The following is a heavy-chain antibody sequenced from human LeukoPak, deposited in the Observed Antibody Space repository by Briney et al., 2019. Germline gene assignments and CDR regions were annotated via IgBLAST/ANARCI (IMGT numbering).Heavy chain of an antibody. CDR2: ISYDGSNK. D-gene: IGHD3-22*01. J-gene: IGHJ4*02. V-gene: IGHV3-30*04. Sequence: GGSLRLSCAASGFTSSSYAMHWVRQAPGKGLEWVAVISYDGSNKYYADSVKGRFTISRDNSKNTLYLQMNSLRAEDTAVYYCARVNCYYDSSGCPFDYWGQGTLVTVSS. CDR3: ARVNCYYDSSGCPFDY. CDR1: GFTSSSYA.